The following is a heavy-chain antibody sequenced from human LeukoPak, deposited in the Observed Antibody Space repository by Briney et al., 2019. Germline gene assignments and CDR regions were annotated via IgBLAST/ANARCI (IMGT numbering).Heavy chain of an antibody. D-gene: IGHD1-1*01. CDR1: GYTFTNYG. Sequence: GASVKVSCKASGYTFTNYGISWVRQAPGQGLEWMGWISGYNGNTNYAQKLQGRVTITADESTSTAYMELSSLRSEDTAVYYCAIGTTGTFGYYYYYYGMDVWGQGTTVTVSS. J-gene: IGHJ6*02. CDR2: ISGYNGNT. CDR3: AIGTTGTFGYYYYYYGMDV. V-gene: IGHV1-18*01.